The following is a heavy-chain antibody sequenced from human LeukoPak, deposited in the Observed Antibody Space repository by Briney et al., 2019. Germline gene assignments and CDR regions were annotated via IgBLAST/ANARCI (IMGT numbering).Heavy chain of an antibody. D-gene: IGHD3-10*01. J-gene: IGHJ6*03. CDR2: IYYSGST. Sequence: SETLSLTCTVSGGSISSSSYYWGWIRQPPGKGLEWIGSIYYSGSTYYNPSLKSRVTISVDTSKNQFSLKLSSVTAADTAVYYCASYHGSGSFGYYYYYYMDVWGKGTTVTVSS. V-gene: IGHV4-39*07. CDR1: GGSISSSSYY. CDR3: ASYHGSGSFGYYYYYYMDV.